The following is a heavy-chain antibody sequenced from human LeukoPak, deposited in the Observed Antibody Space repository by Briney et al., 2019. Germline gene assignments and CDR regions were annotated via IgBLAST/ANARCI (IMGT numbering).Heavy chain of an antibody. V-gene: IGHV6-1*01. CDR1: GDSVSSNSAA. CDR3: VRSRGGDFDH. D-gene: IGHD3-16*01. J-gene: IGHJ4*02. Sequence: SQTLSLTCAISGDSVSSNSAAWNWIRQSPSRGLEWLGRTYYRSKWSNDYAVSVRSRITINPDTSKNQFSLQLDSVTPADAAVYYCVRSRGGDFDHWGQGTLVTVSS. CDR2: TYYRSKWSN.